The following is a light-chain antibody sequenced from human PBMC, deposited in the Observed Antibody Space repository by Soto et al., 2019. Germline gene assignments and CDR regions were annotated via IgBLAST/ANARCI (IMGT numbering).Light chain of an antibody. CDR1: QSVRSSY. CDR2: GAS. Sequence: EIVLTQSPGTLSLSPGERATLSCRASQSVRSSYLAWYQQKPGQAPRLLIYGASSRTTGLPDRFSGSGSGTDFTLTISRLEPEDFAVYYCGQYGSSPTFGQGTKVEIK. J-gene: IGKJ1*01. CDR3: GQYGSSPT. V-gene: IGKV3-20*01.